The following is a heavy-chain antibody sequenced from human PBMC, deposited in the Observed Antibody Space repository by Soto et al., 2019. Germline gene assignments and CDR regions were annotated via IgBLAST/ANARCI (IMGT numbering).Heavy chain of an antibody. Sequence: QVQLQESGPGLVKPSGTLSLTCAVSGGSISSSNWWSWVRQPPGKGLEWIGEIYHSGSTNYNPSLKRRVTMSVDKSTNQFSLKLSSVTAADTAVYYCASVRGGYYYAMDVWGQGTTVTVSS. D-gene: IGHD3-10*02. CDR1: GGSISSSNW. CDR2: IYHSGST. J-gene: IGHJ6*02. CDR3: ASVRGGYYYAMDV. V-gene: IGHV4-4*02.